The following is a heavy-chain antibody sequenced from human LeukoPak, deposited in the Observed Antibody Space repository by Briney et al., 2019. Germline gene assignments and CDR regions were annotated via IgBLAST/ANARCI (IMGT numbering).Heavy chain of an antibody. CDR2: INHSGST. CDR1: DGSFSGYY. Sequence: SETLSLTCAVYDGSFSGYYWTWIRQPPGKGLEWIGEINHSGSTNYNPSLKSRVTISVDTSENQFSLKLTSVTAADTAVYYCARVHGYYDILTGYYRYYFDYWGQGTLVTVSS. D-gene: IGHD3-9*01. V-gene: IGHV4-34*01. J-gene: IGHJ4*02. CDR3: ARVHGYYDILTGYYRYYFDY.